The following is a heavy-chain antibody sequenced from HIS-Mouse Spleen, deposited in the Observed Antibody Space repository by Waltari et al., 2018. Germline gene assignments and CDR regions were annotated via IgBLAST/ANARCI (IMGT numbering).Heavy chain of an antibody. Sequence: QLQLQESGPGLVKPSETLSRTCTVSGGSISSSSYYLGWIRQPPGKGLEWIGSIYYSGSTYYNPSLKSRVTISVDTSKNQFSLKLSSVTAADTAVYYCAREIPYSSSWYDWYFDLWGRGTLVTVSS. D-gene: IGHD6-13*01. V-gene: IGHV4-39*07. CDR1: GGSISSSSYY. CDR2: IYYSGST. J-gene: IGHJ2*01. CDR3: AREIPYSSSWYDWYFDL.